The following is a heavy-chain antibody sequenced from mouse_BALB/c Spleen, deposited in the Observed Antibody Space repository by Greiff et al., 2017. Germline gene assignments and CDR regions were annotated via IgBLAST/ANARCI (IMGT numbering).Heavy chain of an antibody. CDR3: ARVGTHYGSSSFAY. Sequence: QVQLQQSGAELVRPGSSVKISCKASGYAFSSYWMNWVKQRPGQGLEWIGQIYPGDGDTNYNGKFKGKATLTADKSSSTAYMQLSSLTSEDSAVYFCARVGTHYGSSSFAYWGQGTLVTVSA. CDR1: GYAFSSYW. V-gene: IGHV1-80*01. D-gene: IGHD1-1*01. J-gene: IGHJ3*01. CDR2: IYPGDGDT.